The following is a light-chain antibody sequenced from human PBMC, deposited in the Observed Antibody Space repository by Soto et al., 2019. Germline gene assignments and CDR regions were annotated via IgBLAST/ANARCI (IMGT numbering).Light chain of an antibody. CDR3: QQYADSPVT. CDR1: QTVRNGY. Sequence: EIVLTQSPGFLSVSPGERATLSCRASQTVRNGYLAWYQHKAGQAPRLLIYRTLSRAAGIPDRFSGSGSGTDFTLTISRLEPEDFAVYFCQQYADSPVTFGGGPRLRSN. CDR2: RTL. V-gene: IGKV3-20*01. J-gene: IGKJ4*01.